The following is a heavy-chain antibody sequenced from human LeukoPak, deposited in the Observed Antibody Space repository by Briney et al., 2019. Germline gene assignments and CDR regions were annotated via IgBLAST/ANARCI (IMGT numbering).Heavy chain of an antibody. Sequence: SETLPLTCTVSGGSISSYYWSWIRQPPGKGLEWIGYIYYSGSTNYNPSLKSRVTISVDTSKNQFSLKLSSVTAADTAVYYCARHGLWFGESVRYWYFDLWGRGTLVTVSS. CDR2: IYYSGST. CDR1: GGSISSYY. D-gene: IGHD3-10*01. CDR3: ARHGLWFGESVRYWYFDL. V-gene: IGHV4-59*08. J-gene: IGHJ2*01.